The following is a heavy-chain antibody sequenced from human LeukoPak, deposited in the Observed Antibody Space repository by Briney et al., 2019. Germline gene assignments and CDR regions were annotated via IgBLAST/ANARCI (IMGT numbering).Heavy chain of an antibody. CDR3: ARSRGSSGSYPFDY. CDR2: ISSSSSTI. V-gene: IGHV3-48*01. J-gene: IGHJ4*02. D-gene: IGHD1-26*01. Sequence: GGSLRLSCAASGFTFSSYSMNWVRQAPGKGLEWVSFISSSSSTIYYAGSVKGRFTISRDNAKNSLFLQMNSLRAEDTAVYYCARSRGSSGSYPFDYWGQGTLVTVSS. CDR1: GFTFSSYS.